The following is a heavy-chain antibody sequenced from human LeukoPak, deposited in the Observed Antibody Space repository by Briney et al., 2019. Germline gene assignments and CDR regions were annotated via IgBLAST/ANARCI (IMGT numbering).Heavy chain of an antibody. CDR2: IKNDGSIT. Sequence: GGSLRLSCAASGFIFSGYWMHWVRQAPGKGLVWLSRIKNDGSITSYADSVKGRFTISRDSPKNTLYLQMNSLRAEDTAIYYCAKGGFSSGSNLYYFDHWGQGTLVTVSS. CDR3: AKGGFSSGSNLYYFDH. D-gene: IGHD5-18*01. CDR1: GFIFSGYW. J-gene: IGHJ4*02. V-gene: IGHV3-74*01.